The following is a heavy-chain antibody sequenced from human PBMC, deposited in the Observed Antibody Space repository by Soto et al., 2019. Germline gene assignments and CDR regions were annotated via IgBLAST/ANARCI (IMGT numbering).Heavy chain of an antibody. CDR2: IYYSGST. D-gene: IGHD3-22*01. Sequence: QVQLQESGPGLVKPSQTLSLTCTVSGGSISSGDYYWSWIRQPPGKGLEWIGYIYYSGSTYYNPSLKSRVTITVDTSKNLFSLKLSSVTAADTAVYYCARGHDSSGYYYDWFDPWGQGTLVTVSS. V-gene: IGHV4-30-4*01. J-gene: IGHJ5*02. CDR1: GGSISSGDYY. CDR3: ARGHDSSGYYYDWFDP.